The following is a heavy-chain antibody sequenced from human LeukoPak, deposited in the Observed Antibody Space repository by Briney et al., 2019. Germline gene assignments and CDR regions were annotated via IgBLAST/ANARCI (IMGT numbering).Heavy chain of an antibody. CDR2: ISYDGSNK. CDR3: ARGSTLLSYNWFDP. V-gene: IGHV3-30*03. D-gene: IGHD2-15*01. J-gene: IGHJ5*02. Sequence: PGGSLRLSCAASGFTFSSYGMHWVRQAPGKGLEWVAVISYDGSNKYYADSVKGRFTISRDNSKNTLYLQMNSLRAEDTAVYYCARGSTLLSYNWFDPWGQGTLVTVSS. CDR1: GFTFSSYG.